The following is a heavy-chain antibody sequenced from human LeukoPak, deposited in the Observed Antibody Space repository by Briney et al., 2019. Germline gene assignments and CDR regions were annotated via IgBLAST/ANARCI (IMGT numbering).Heavy chain of an antibody. CDR3: ARVRYYGSGSHYYAVDFYYLDY. D-gene: IGHD3-10*01. V-gene: IGHV4-61*08. CDR2: IYYSGSA. Sequence: ASETLSLTCTVSGGSISSGDYYWSWIRQHPGKGLEWIGYIYYSGSANYNPSLKSRVTISVDTSKNQFSLKLSSVTAADTAMYYCARVRYYGSGSHYYAVDFYYLDYWGQGTLVTVSS. J-gene: IGHJ4*02. CDR1: GGSISSGDYY.